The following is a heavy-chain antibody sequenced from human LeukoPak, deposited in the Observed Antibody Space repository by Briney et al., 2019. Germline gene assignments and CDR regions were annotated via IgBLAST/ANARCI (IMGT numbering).Heavy chain of an antibody. CDR2: INHSGST. D-gene: IGHD4-17*01. Sequence: SETLSLTCAVYGGSFSGYYWSWIRQPPGKGLEWIWEINHSGSTNYNPSLKSRVTISVDTSKNQFSLKLSSVTAADTAVYYCARAMTTVTSYYYYYYMDVWGKGTTVTVSS. V-gene: IGHV4-34*01. CDR1: GGSFSGYY. J-gene: IGHJ6*03. CDR3: ARAMTTVTSYYYYYYMDV.